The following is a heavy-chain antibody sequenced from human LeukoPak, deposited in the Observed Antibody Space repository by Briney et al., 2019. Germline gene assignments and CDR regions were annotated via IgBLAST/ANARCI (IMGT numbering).Heavy chain of an antibody. D-gene: IGHD3-16*01. CDR3: IREVQVRASASLGL. V-gene: IGHV3-74*01. CDR2: MNSAGTTI. CDR1: GFTISGFW. Sequence: GGSLRLSCAASGFTISGFWMHWVRQVPGEGPVWVARMNSAGTTINYADSVKGRFTISRDNVRNTLHLQMNNLSLEDTAVYFCIREVQVRASASLGLRGRGTLVTVS. J-gene: IGHJ4*01.